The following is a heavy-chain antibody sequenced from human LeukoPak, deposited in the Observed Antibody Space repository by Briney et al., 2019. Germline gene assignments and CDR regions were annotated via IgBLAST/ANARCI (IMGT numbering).Heavy chain of an antibody. V-gene: IGHV1-2*02. Sequence: ASVKVSCTASGYTFTDYYIHWVRQAPGQGLGWRGWINPNSGGTNYTQKLQGRVTMTRDTSISTAYLELNRLTSDDTAVYYCARVLARYGNLDYWGQGILVTVSS. J-gene: IGHJ4*02. CDR2: INPNSGGT. D-gene: IGHD1-14*01. CDR3: ARVLARYGNLDY. CDR1: GYTFTDYY.